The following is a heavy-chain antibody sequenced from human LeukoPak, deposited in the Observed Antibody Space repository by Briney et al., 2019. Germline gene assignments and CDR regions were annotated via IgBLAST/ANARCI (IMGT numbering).Heavy chain of an antibody. CDR1: GGSISSGDYY. CDR3: AHYDSSGYILSGYFDL. CDR2: IYYSGST. Sequence: PSETLSLTCTVSGGSISSGDYYWSWIRQPPGKGLEWIGYIYYSGSTYYNSSLKSRVTISVDTSKNQFSLKLSSVTAADTAVYYCAHYDSSGYILSGYFDLWGRGTLVTVSS. D-gene: IGHD3-22*01. V-gene: IGHV4-30-4*01. J-gene: IGHJ2*01.